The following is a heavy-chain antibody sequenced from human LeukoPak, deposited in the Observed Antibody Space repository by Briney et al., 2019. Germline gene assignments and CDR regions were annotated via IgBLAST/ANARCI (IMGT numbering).Heavy chain of an antibody. J-gene: IGHJ4*02. V-gene: IGHV3-30-3*01. CDR2: ISYDGSNK. CDR1: GFTFSSYA. Sequence: PGGSLRLSCAASGFTFSSYAMHWVRQAPGKGLEWVAVISYDGSNKYYADSVKGRFTISRDNSKNTLYLQMNSLRADDTAVYYCAKDFVRWSSYYDFWSGYRYWGQGTLVTVSS. CDR3: AKDFVRWSSYYDFWSGYRY. D-gene: IGHD3-3*01.